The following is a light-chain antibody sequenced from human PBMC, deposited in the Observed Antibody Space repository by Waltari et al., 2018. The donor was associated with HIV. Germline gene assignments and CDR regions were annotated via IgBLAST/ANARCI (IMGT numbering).Light chain of an antibody. Sequence: VLTQSPGTLSLSPGERATLSCRASQTVSSSDLAWYQQKSGQSPRLLIYGASSRATGIPERFSGSGSGTDFTLTISRLEPEDFAVYYCQRHDFSFRTFGGGTKVEI. CDR3: QRHDFSFRT. V-gene: IGKV3-20*01. CDR2: GAS. J-gene: IGKJ4*02. CDR1: QTVSSSD.